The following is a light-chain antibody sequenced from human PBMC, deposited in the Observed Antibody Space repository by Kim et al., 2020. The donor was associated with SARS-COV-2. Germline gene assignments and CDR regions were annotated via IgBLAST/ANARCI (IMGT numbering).Light chain of an antibody. CDR3: HQTSSLPLT. J-gene: IGKJ4*01. CDR1: HSIGIG. V-gene: IGKV6D-21*02. Sequence: VTPKDKATVTCRASHSIGIGLHWYQQKPDQSPKVLVKYSSQSISGVPSRFSGSGSGTDFTLTINSLEPEDAAVYYCHQTSSLPLTFGGGTKVDIK. CDR2: YSS.